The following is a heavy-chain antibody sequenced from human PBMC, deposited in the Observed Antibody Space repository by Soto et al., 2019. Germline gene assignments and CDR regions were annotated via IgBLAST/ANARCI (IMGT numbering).Heavy chain of an antibody. V-gene: IGHV4-31*03. CDR3: ARDIIGYCSSTSCSRPYYYGMDV. J-gene: IGHJ6*02. CDR2: TYYSGST. Sequence: QVQLQESGPGLVKPSQTLSLTCTVSGGSISSGGYYWSWIRQHPGKGLEWIGYTYYSGSTYYNPSLKSRVTISVDTSKNQFSLKLSSVTAADTAVYYCARDIIGYCSSTSCSRPYYYGMDVWGQGTTVTVSS. D-gene: IGHD2-2*01. CDR1: GGSISSGGYY.